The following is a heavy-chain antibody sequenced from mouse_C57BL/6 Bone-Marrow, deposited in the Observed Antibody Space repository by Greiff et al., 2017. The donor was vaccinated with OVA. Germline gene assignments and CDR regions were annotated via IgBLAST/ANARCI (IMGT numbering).Heavy chain of an antibody. D-gene: IGHD1-1*01. V-gene: IGHV1-80*01. CDR1: GYAFSSYW. CDR3: ARPSTVPSSLYAMDY. CDR2: IYPGDGDT. J-gene: IGHJ4*01. Sequence: QVQLQQSGAELVKPGASVKISCKASGYAFSSYWMNWVKQRPGKGLEWIGQIYPGDGDTNYNGKFKGKATLTADKSSSTAYMQLSSLTSEDSAVYFCARPSTVPSSLYAMDYWGQGTSVTVSS.